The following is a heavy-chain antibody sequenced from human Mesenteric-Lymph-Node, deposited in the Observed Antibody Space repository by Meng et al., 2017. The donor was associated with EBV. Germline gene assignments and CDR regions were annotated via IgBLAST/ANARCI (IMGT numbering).Heavy chain of an antibody. CDR1: GGSFSGYS. J-gene: IGHJ5*02. Sequence: QVQLQPWGAGLLKPSETLLLTCVIHGGSFSGYSWNWIRQAPGKGLEWIGKIHHSETTDYNPSLKSRVTISADTSKNHFSLKLTSVTAADTAVYYCARQGYCRATTCSTWFDPWGQGTLVTVST. CDR3: ARQGYCRATTCSTWFDP. D-gene: IGHD2-2*01. CDR2: IHHSETT. V-gene: IGHV4-34*01.